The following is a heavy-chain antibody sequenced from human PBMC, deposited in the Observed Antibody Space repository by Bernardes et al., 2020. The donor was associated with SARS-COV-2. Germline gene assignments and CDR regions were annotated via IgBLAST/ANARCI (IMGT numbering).Heavy chain of an antibody. CDR2: ISYTGTT. CDR1: GGSIISRTYQ. J-gene: IGHJ6*02. Sequence: SETLSLTCTVSGGSIISRTYQWVWIRQPPGRGLEWIGTISYTGTTSYNPSLKSRVTISVDTSKNQLSLKLRSVTAADTAMYYCAGATYYYYYSIDVWGQGTTVTVSS. CDR3: AGATYYYYYSIDV. V-gene: IGHV4-39*01.